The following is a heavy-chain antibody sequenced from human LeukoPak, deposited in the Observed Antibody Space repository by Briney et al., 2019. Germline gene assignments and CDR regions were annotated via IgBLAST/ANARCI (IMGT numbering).Heavy chain of an antibody. Sequence: PGGSLRLSCAASGFTFSSYAMHWVRQAPGKGLEWVAVISYDGSNKYYADSVKGRFTISRDNSKNTLYLQMNSLRAEDTAVYYCASRGFVLWFGELSDPPYAFDIWGQGTMVTVSS. J-gene: IGHJ3*02. V-gene: IGHV3-30-3*01. CDR2: ISYDGSNK. CDR3: ASRGFVLWFGELSDPPYAFDI. CDR1: GFTFSSYA. D-gene: IGHD3-10*01.